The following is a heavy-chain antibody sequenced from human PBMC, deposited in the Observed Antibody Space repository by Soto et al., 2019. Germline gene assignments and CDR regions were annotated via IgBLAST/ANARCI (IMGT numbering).Heavy chain of an antibody. CDR2: IYYSGST. J-gene: IGHJ4*02. D-gene: IGHD3-9*01. V-gene: IGHV4-59*01. CDR3: ARSYDILTGCPGY. CDR1: GGSISSYY. Sequence: PSETLSLTCTVSGGSISSYYWSWIRQPPGKGLEWIGYIYYSGSTNYNPSLKSRVTISVDTSKNQFSLKLRSVTAADTAVYYCARSYDILTGCPGYWGQGTLVTVS.